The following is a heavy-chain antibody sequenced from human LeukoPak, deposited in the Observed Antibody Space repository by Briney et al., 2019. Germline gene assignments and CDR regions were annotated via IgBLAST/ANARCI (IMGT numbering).Heavy chain of an antibody. D-gene: IGHD2/OR15-2a*01. CDR3: ARDLPFED. CDR1: GYTFTGYY. Sequence: ASVKVSFTASGYTFTGYYMHWVRQAPGQGLEWMGRIYPSSGGTNYAQKFQGRITLTTDTSINTAYMELSRLRFDDTAVYYCARDLPFEDWGQGTLVTISS. CDR2: IYPSSGGT. J-gene: IGHJ4*02. V-gene: IGHV1-2*06.